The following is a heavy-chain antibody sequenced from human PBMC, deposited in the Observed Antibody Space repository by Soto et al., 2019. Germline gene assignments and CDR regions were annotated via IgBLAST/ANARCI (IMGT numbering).Heavy chain of an antibody. Sequence: QVQLVESGGGVVQPGRSLRLSCAASGFTFSRYAMHWVRQAPGKGPEWVAALSYDGGKRYYADSVKGRFTISRDNAKNSLYLQMNSLRGDDTAVYYCVRDFETDLFLGATFEYWGQGALVTVSS. CDR2: LSYDGGKR. J-gene: IGHJ4*02. D-gene: IGHD3-16*01. CDR1: GFTFSRYA. CDR3: VRDFETDLFLGATFEY. V-gene: IGHV3-30-3*01.